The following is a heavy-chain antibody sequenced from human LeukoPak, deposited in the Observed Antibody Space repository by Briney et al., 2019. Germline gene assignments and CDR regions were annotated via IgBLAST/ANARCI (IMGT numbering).Heavy chain of an antibody. CDR2: VYYDGST. D-gene: IGHD2-15*01. V-gene: IGHV4-59*08. CDR3: ATYTRHCSGGTCYSIDY. J-gene: IGHJ4*02. Sequence: SETLSLTCTVSGDSITSYHWTWIRQPPGRRLEWIGYVYYDGSTRYNPSLMSRVTTSLDTSNKQFSLKLRSVTAADTAIYYCATYTRHCSGGTCYSIDYWGQGTLVTVSS. CDR1: GDSITSYH.